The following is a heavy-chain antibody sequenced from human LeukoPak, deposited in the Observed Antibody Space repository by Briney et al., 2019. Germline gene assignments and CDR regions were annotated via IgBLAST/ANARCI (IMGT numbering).Heavy chain of an antibody. Sequence: PGGSLRLSCAASGFTFRNSAMSWVRQAPGKGLEWVSTFTGGDGSAYYADSVKGRFTISRDNPKNTLYLQMNSLRAEDTALYYCAKQGFDYWGQGTLVTVSS. CDR1: GFTFRNSA. CDR3: AKQGFDY. J-gene: IGHJ4*02. CDR2: FTGGDGSA. V-gene: IGHV3-23*01.